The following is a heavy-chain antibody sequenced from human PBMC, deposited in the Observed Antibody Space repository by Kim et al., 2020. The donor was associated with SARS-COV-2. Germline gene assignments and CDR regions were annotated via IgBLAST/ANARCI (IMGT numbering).Heavy chain of an antibody. Sequence: GGSLRLSCAGSGFTFSSYGMHWVRQAPGKGLEWVAVISYDVTTTYYADSVKGRFTISRDNSKNTLYLQMNSLRVEDTAVYYCANTRGWLTPLKYWGQGTLVTVSS. D-gene: IGHD6-19*01. CDR1: GFTFSSYG. CDR2: ISYDVTTT. V-gene: IGHV3-30*18. J-gene: IGHJ4*02. CDR3: ANTRGWLTPLKY.